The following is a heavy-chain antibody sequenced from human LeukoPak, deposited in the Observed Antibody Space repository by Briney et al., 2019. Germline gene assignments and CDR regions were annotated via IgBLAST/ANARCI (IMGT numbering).Heavy chain of an antibody. CDR2: IDPSDSYT. CDR1: GYSFTSYW. V-gene: IGHV5-10-1*01. J-gene: IGHJ6*04. CDR3: ARLMGYYGSGSSPYGMDV. Sequence: GESLQISCKGSGYSFTSYWISWVRQMPGKGLEWMGRIDPSDSYTNYSPSFQGHVTISADKSISTAYLQWSSLKASDTAMYYCARLMGYYGSGSSPYGMDVWGKGTTVTVSS. D-gene: IGHD3-10*01.